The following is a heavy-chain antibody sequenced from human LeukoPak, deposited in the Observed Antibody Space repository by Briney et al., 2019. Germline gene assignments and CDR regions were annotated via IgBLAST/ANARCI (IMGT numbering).Heavy chain of an antibody. CDR1: GGSISSYY. V-gene: IGHV4-59*01. CDR2: IYYSGST. J-gene: IGHJ4*02. CDR3: ARSPGSSSWDKFDY. Sequence: SETLSLTCTVSGGSISSYYWSWIRQPPGKGREWIGYIYYSGSTNYNPSLKSRVTISVDTSKNQFSLKLSSVTAADTAVYYCARSPGSSSWDKFDYWGQGTLVTVSS. D-gene: IGHD6-13*01.